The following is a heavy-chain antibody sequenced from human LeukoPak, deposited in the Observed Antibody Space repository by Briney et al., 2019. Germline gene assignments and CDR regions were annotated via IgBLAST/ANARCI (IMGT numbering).Heavy chain of an antibody. CDR1: GFTVSSSY. CDR3: ARDPLSYYYDSSGFDAFDV. Sequence: GGSLRLSCAASGFTVSSSYMSWVRQAPGKGLEWVSVIYSGGSGGSAYYADSVKGRFIISRDNSKNTLYLQMNSLRAEDTAVYYCARDPLSYYYDSSGFDAFDVWGQGTMVTVSS. D-gene: IGHD3-22*01. J-gene: IGHJ3*01. CDR2: IYSGGSGGSA. V-gene: IGHV3-66*01.